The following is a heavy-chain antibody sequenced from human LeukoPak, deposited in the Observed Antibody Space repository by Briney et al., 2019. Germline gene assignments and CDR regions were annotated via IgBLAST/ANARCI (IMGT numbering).Heavy chain of an antibody. CDR2: ISSSSSYI. D-gene: IGHD7-27*01. CDR3: ARAGGDDAFDI. J-gene: IGHJ3*02. Sequence: PGGSLRLSCAASGFTFSSYWMHWVRQAPGKGLEWVSSISSSSSYIYYADSVKGRFTISRDNAKNSLYLQMNSLRAEDTAVYYCARAGGDDAFDIWGQGTMVTVSS. V-gene: IGHV3-21*01. CDR1: GFTFSSYW.